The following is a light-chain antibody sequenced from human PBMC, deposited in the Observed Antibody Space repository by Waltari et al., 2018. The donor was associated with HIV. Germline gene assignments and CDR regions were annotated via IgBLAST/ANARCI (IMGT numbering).Light chain of an antibody. J-gene: IGKJ3*01. CDR3: QQYYIAPFT. CDR1: QSVLYRSNSKNY. Sequence: DIMMTQSPESLAVSLGERATVNCKSSQSVLYRSNSKNYLAWFQQTPGQPPKLLIYWASTRESGVPDRFSGSGSGTDFTLTISSLQAEDVALYYCQQYYIAPFTFGPGTRVDLK. CDR2: WAS. V-gene: IGKV4-1*01.